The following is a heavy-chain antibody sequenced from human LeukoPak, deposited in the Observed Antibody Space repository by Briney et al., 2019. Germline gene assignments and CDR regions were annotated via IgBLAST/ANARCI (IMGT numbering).Heavy chain of an antibody. J-gene: IGHJ5*02. D-gene: IGHD2-15*01. CDR1: GFTFSSYA. V-gene: IGHV3-23*01. CDR3: AKLPIVVVVAATWWFDP. CDR2: ISGSGGST. Sequence: GGSLRLSCEASGFTFSSYAMSWVRQAPGKGLEWVSGISGSGGSTYYADSVKGRFTISRDNSKNTLYLQMNSLRAEDTAVYYCAKLPIVVVVAATWWFDPWGQGTLVTVSS.